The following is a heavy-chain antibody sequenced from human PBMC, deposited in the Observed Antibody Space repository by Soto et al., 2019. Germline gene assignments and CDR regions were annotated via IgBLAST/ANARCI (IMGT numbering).Heavy chain of an antibody. CDR2: ISTACNT. J-gene: IGHJ4*02. CDR3: WTEGDERPFFFDS. CDR1: GRTMISYY. V-gene: IGHV4-4*07. Sequence: SETLSLTCNASGRTMISYYLSWIRQPAGKGLEWISRISTACNTSYNPSLKNRGIISVDTSKSHFSLSLTSFIAADTAVFYCWTEGDERPFFFDSWGQGTLVPVSS.